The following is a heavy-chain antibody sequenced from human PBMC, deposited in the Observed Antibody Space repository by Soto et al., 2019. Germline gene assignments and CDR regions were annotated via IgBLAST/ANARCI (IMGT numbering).Heavy chain of an antibody. Sequence: SVKVSCKASGGTFSSYAISWVRQAPGQGLEWMGGIIPIFGTANYAQKFQGRVTITADESTSTAYMELSSLRSEDTAVYYCASSIVVVPAAIRDYYYSGMDVWGQGTTVTVYS. J-gene: IGHJ6*02. CDR2: IIPIFGTA. V-gene: IGHV1-69*13. D-gene: IGHD2-2*01. CDR1: GGTFSSYA. CDR3: ASSIVVVPAAIRDYYYSGMDV.